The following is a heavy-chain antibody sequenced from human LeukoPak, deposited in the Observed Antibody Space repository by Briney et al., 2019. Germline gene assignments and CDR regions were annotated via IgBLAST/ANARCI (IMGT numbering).Heavy chain of an antibody. CDR2: INPNSGGT. CDR3: ARDRSSWYGGIPGY. CDR1: GYTFTGYY. D-gene: IGHD6-13*01. V-gene: IGHV1-2*02. J-gene: IGHJ4*02. Sequence: VASVKVSCKASGYTFTGYYMHWVRQAPGQGLEWMGWINPNSGGTNYAQKFQGRVTMTRDTSISTAYMELSRLRSDDTAVYYCARDRSSWYGGIPGYWGQGTLVTVSS.